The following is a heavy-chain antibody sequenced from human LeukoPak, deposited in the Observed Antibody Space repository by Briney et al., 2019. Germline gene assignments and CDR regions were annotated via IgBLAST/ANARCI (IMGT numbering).Heavy chain of an antibody. J-gene: IGHJ5*02. D-gene: IGHD3-3*02. CDR1: GGTFSSYA. Sequence: ASVKVSCKASGGTFSSYAISWVRQAPGQGLEWMGGIIPIFGTANYAQKFQGRVTITADESASTAYMELSSLRSEDTAVYYCARDGRIRGFDPWGQGTLVTVSS. V-gene: IGHV1-69*13. CDR3: ARDGRIRGFDP. CDR2: IIPIFGTA.